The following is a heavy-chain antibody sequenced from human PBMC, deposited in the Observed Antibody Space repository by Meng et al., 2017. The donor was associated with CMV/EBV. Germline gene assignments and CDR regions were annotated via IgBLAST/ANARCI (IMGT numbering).Heavy chain of an antibody. CDR3: ARGRGEDTAMVPFDY. V-gene: IGHV4-34*01. J-gene: IGHJ4*02. CDR2: INHSGST. Sequence: QGQLQQWGAGLLKPSETLSRTCAVYGGSFSGYYWSWIRQPPGKGLEWIGEINHSGSTNYNPSLKSRVTISVDTSKNQFSLKLSSVTAADTAVYYCARGRGEDTAMVPFDYWGQGTLVTVSS. CDR1: GGSFSGYY. D-gene: IGHD5-18*01.